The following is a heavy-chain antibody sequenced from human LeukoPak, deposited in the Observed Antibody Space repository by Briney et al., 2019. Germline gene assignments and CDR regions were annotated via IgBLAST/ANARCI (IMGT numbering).Heavy chain of an antibody. J-gene: IGHJ4*02. V-gene: IGHV3-23*01. CDR2: ITGSGAGT. CDR1: GFTFSTYT. Sequence: GGSLRLSCAGSGFTFSTYTISWVRQAPGKGLDWVSAITGSGAGTYYADSVKGRFTTSRDNSKNTVYLQMNSLRAEDTAVYYCAKDRVPDSGWDIDYWGQGTPVTVSS. CDR3: AKDRVPDSGWDIDY. D-gene: IGHD6-19*01.